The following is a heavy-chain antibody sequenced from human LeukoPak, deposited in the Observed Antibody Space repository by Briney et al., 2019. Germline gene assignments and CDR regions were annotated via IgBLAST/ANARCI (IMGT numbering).Heavy chain of an antibody. J-gene: IGHJ4*02. CDR3: AREVYDYVWGSYRYLDY. D-gene: IGHD3-16*02. CDR2: IIPIFGTA. Sequence: ASVKVSCKASGGTFSSYAISWVRQAPGQGLERMGGIIPIFGTANYAQKFQGRVTITADESTSTAYMELSSLRSEDTAVYYCAREVYDYVWGSYRYLDYWGQGTLVTVSS. CDR1: GGTFSSYA. V-gene: IGHV1-69*13.